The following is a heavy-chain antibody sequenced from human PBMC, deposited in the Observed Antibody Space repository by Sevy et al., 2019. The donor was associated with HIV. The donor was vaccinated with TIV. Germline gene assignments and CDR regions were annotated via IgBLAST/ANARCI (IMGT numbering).Heavy chain of an antibody. D-gene: IGHD1-1*01. CDR3: TRGPGTGTPFDS. CDR1: GGSISSYY. J-gene: IGHJ4*02. Sequence: SEILSLTCTVSGGSISSYYWSWIRQPPGKGLEWIGYIYYSGSTNYNPSLKSRVTISVDTSKNQFSLKLSSVTAADTAVYYCTRGPGTGTPFDSWGQGTLVTVSS. CDR2: IYYSGST. V-gene: IGHV4-59*01.